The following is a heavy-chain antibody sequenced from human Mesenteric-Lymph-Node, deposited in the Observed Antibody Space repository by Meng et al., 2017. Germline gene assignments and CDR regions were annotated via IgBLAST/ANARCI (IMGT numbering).Heavy chain of an antibody. D-gene: IGHD3-10*01. J-gene: IGHJ6*02. CDR2: VWYDGSNK. CDR1: GFTFSSYA. V-gene: IGHV3-33*08. CDR3: ARGTYYGSGIYFYYGMDV. Sequence: GESLKISCAASGFTFSSYAMSWVRQAPGKGLEWVAVVWYDGSNKYYGDSVKGRFTISRDNSKNTLYLQMNSLRAEDTAVYYCARGTYYGSGIYFYYGMDVWGQGTTVTVS.